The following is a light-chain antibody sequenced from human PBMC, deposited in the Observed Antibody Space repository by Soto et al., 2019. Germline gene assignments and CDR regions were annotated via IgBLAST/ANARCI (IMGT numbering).Light chain of an antibody. CDR2: DVS. J-gene: IGLJ2*01. Sequence: QSALTQPASVSGSPGQSITISCTGTSSDVGGYNYVSWYQQHPGKAPKLMIYDVSNRPSGVSNRFSGSKSGNTASLIISGLQPEDEADYYCSSYTSSSTLVVFGGGTKLTVL. CDR3: SSYTSSSTLVV. V-gene: IGLV2-14*01. CDR1: SSDVGGYNY.